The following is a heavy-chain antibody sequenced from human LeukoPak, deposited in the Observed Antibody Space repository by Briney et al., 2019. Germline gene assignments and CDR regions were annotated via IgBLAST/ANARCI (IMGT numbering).Heavy chain of an antibody. J-gene: IGHJ4*02. Sequence: SETLSLTCAVSGGSISSGGYYWSWIRQHPGKGLEWIGYIYYSGSTYYNPSLKSRVTISVDTSKNQFSLKLSSVTAADTAVYYCASSYGGNPGDFDYWGQGTLVTVSS. CDR2: IYYSGST. CDR1: GGSISSGGYY. CDR3: ASSYGGNPGDFDY. D-gene: IGHD4-17*01. V-gene: IGHV4-31*11.